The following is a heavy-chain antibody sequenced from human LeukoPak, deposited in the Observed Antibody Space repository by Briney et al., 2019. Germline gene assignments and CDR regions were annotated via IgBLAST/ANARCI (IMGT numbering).Heavy chain of an antibody. CDR1: GFTFSLYC. CDR3: ASAYYRDY. CDR2: IKQDGNEK. Sequence: GGSLRLSCAASGFTFSLYCMTWVRQAPGKGLEWVANIKQDGNEKYYVDSVKGRFTISRDNAKNSLYLQMNSLRAEDTAVYYCASAYYRDYWGQGTLVTVSS. V-gene: IGHV3-7*01. D-gene: IGHD3-10*01. J-gene: IGHJ4*02.